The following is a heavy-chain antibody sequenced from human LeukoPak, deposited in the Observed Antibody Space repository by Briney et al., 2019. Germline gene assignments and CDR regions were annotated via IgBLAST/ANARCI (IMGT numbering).Heavy chain of an antibody. V-gene: IGHV5-51*01. D-gene: IGHD3-10*01. CDR2: IYPGDSDT. J-gene: IGHJ6*02. CDR3: ARHGGSGSYFYYYGMDV. CDR1: GSPFTSYW. Sequence: GGSLKISCQGSGSPFTSYWIGWARRLPGKGLEWMGIIYPGDSDTRYSPSFQGQVTISADKSISTAYLQWSSLKASDTAMYYCARHGGSGSYFYYYGMDVWGQGTTVTVSS.